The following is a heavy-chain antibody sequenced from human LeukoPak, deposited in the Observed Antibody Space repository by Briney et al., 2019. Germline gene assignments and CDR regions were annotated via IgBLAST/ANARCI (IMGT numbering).Heavy chain of an antibody. D-gene: IGHD2-8*02. V-gene: IGHV1-69*05. J-gene: IGHJ6*03. Sequence: ASVKLCCKASGDSFSKYAVSWVRQAPGPGLEWRGGLILVFGRAIYAEKFQGRVTISTDESTNTAYMELSRLTSEDTAVYCARGRRDPGAGAGVDYYYYYMDVWATGTTVTVSS. CDR2: LILVFGRA. CDR3: RGRRDPGAGAGVDYYYYYMDV. CDR1: GDSFSKYA.